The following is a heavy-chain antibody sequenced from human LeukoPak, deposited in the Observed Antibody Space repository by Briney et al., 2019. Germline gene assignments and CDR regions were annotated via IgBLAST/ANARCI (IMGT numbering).Heavy chain of an antibody. D-gene: IGHD3-10*01. J-gene: IGHJ6*03. CDR3: ARAQLKYDPKLSGSKYYYYYYYMDV. V-gene: IGHV1-69*06. CDR1: GGTFSSYA. Sequence: GASVKVSCKASGGTFSSYAISWVRQAPGQGLEWMGGIIPIFGTANYAQKFQGRVTITADKSTSTAYMELSSLRSEDTAVYYCARAQLKYDPKLSGSKYYYYYYYMDVWGKGTTVTVSS. CDR2: IIPIFGTA.